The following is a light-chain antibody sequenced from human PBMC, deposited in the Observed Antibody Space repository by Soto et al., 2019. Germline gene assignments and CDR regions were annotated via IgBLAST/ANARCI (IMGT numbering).Light chain of an antibody. J-gene: IGKJ1*01. V-gene: IGKV3-15*01. Sequence: TQSPATLSVSPGERATLSCRASQSVSSNLAWYQQKPGQAPRLLIHGASTGATGVAARFTGDGSGTEFTLTISSLQSEDVAVYFCQQYYKWPLTFGQGTKVDIK. CDR1: QSVSSN. CDR3: QQYYKWPLT. CDR2: GAS.